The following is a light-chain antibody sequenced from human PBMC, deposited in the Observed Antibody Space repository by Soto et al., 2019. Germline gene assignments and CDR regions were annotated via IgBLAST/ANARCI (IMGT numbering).Light chain of an antibody. J-gene: IGKJ5*01. V-gene: IGKV3-11*01. CDR2: DAS. CDR1: QSVTTF. Sequence: EIVFTQSPATLSLSPGERETRSCRASQSVTTFLVWYKQRPGQATRLLIYDASHRAAGIPARFSGSGFGTDFTLTISSLEPDEAAGYCCQQRSNWPPITFGQGTRLEI. CDR3: QQRSNWPPIT.